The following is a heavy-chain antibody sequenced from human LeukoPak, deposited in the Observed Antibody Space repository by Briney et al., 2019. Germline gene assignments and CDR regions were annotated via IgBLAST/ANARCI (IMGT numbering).Heavy chain of an antibody. V-gene: IGHV4-30-2*01. Sequence: PSQTLSLTCSVSGGSVSSGDYYWGWIRQPPGKGLEWIGYIFRSGSTYYNPSLKSRVTISVDRSKNQFSLNLSSVTAADTAVYYCAVRGYSGYTFNYWGQGTLVTVSS. D-gene: IGHD5-12*01. CDR3: AVRGYSGYTFNY. CDR1: GGSVSSGDYY. CDR2: IFRSGST. J-gene: IGHJ4*02.